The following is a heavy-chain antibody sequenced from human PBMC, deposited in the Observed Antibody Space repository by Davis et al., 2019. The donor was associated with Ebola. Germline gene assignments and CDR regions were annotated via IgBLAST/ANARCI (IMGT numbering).Heavy chain of an antibody. CDR2: INHSGST. CDR3: ARVGGDLRGMDV. CDR1: GGSFSGYY. Sequence: MPSETLSLTCAVYGGSFSGYYWSWIRQPPGKGLEWIGEINHSGSTNYNPSLKSRVTISVDTSKNQFSLKLSSVTAADTAVYYCARVGGDLRGMDVWGQGTTVTVSS. V-gene: IGHV4-34*01. D-gene: IGHD3-3*01. J-gene: IGHJ6*02.